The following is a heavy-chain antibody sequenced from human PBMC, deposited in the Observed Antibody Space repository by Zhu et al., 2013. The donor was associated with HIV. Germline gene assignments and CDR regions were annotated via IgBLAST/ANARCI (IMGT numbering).Heavy chain of an antibody. J-gene: IGHJ6*02. D-gene: IGHD3-10*01. CDR3: ARKYYYGSGDYYYYYGMDV. V-gene: IGHV4-34*01. CDR2: LTHTGGT. CDR1: GGSFSGYY. Sequence: QVQLHQWGARLLKPSETLSLTCNVSGGSFSGYYYIWIRQPPGEALEWIGELTHTGGTNYSPSLKSRVTISVDTSKNQFSLKLSSVTAADTAVYYCARKYYYGSGDYYYYYGMDVWGQGTTVTVSS.